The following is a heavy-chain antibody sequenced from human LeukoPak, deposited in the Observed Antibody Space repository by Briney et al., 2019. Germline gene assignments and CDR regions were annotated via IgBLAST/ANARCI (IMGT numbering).Heavy chain of an antibody. CDR1: GYTFTSYD. CDR2: MNPNSGNT. J-gene: IGHJ4*02. Sequence: ASVKVSCKASGYTFTSYDINWVRQATGQGLEWMGWMNPNSGNTGYAQKFQGRVTMTRDTSISTAYMELSSLRSEDTAVYYCARGLGIPGVYPELRFWGQGTLVTVSS. V-gene: IGHV1-8*01. D-gene: IGHD5/OR15-5a*01. CDR3: ARGLGIPGVYPELRF.